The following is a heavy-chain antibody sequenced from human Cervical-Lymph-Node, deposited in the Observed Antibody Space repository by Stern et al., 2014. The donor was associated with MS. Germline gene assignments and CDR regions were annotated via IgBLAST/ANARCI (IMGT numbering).Heavy chain of an antibody. Sequence: QVQLVQSGAEVRKPGSSVRVSCKASGGTFSTHAFSWVRQAPGQGLAWMGGIIPLFGTAHYAQKFQGRVTIIADKSTSTAYMELSSLRSEDTAVYYCATDGEMTTIGLEYWGQGTLVTVSS. J-gene: IGHJ4*02. CDR2: IIPLFGTA. CDR3: ATDGEMTTIGLEY. CDR1: GGTFSTHA. V-gene: IGHV1-69*06. D-gene: IGHD5-24*01.